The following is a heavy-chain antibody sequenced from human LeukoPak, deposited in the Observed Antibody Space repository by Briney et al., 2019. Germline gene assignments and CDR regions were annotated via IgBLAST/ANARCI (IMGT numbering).Heavy chain of an antibody. J-gene: IGHJ4*02. Sequence: GGPLRLSCAASGFTVSSNYVSWVRQAPGRGLEWVSVIYSGGSTYYADSVKGRFTISRDNSKNTLYLQMNSLRAEDTAVYYCARLDYDFWSGYSRYYFDYWAREPWSPSPQ. CDR3: ARLDYDFWSGYSRYYFDY. D-gene: IGHD3-3*01. CDR1: GFTVSSNY. CDR2: IYSGGST. V-gene: IGHV3-53*01.